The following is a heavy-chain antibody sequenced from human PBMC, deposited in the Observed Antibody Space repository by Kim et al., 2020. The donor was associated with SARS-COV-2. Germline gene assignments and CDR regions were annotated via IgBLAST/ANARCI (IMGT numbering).Heavy chain of an antibody. Sequence: SETLSLTCTVSGGSISSGGYYWSWIRQHPGKGLEWIGYIYYSGSTYYNPSLKSRVTISVDTSKNQFSLKLSSVTAADTAVYYCARVGDCSSTSCYEGSLLREDYGMDVWGQGTTVTVSS. CDR1: GGSISSGGYY. V-gene: IGHV4-31*03. D-gene: IGHD2-2*01. CDR3: ARVGDCSSTSCYEGSLLREDYGMDV. J-gene: IGHJ6*02. CDR2: IYYSGST.